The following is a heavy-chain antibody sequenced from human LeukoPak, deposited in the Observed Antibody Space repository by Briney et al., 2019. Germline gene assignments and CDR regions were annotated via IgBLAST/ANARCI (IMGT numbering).Heavy chain of an antibody. V-gene: IGHV3-64*02. J-gene: IGHJ4*02. D-gene: IGHD2-2*01. CDR2: ITTHGSTT. Sequence: GGSLRLSCAASGFTFSSFVMHWVRQAPGERLEFVSAITTHGSTTYYADSVKGRFTLSRDNSNNTLYLQMGSLRAEDTAVYYCAKGCSSTSCPGGFDYWGQGTLVTVSS. CDR3: AKGCSSTSCPGGFDY. CDR1: GFTFSSFV.